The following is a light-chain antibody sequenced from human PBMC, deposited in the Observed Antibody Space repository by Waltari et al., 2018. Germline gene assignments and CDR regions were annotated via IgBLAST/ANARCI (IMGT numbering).Light chain of an antibody. Sequence: QSALTQPASVSGSPGQSAPISCTGTSNAVGSSNFFPWYQQHPGKAPKPIIHDDTERPSGVSDRFSGSKSANGASLTISGLQAEDEAHYYCCAYAGKVFGGGTRLTVL. V-gene: IGLV2-23*01. J-gene: IGLJ3*02. CDR2: DDT. CDR3: CAYAGKV. CDR1: SNAVGSSNF.